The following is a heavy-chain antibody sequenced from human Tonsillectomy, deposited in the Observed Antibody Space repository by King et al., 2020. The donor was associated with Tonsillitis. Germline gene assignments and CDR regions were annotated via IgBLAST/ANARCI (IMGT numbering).Heavy chain of an antibody. Sequence: VQQVESGGGLVKPGGSLRLSCATSGFSFSDHDMNWVRHAPGKWLAWVSSSNSNSKYIQYADSVKGRFTISRDNAKNSLYLQMNSLRAEDTAVYYCARDKGAGYYDSGRGAFDVWGQGTMVTVSS. CDR2: SNSNSKYI. CDR1: GFSFSDHD. D-gene: IGHD3-22*01. CDR3: ARDKGAGYYDSGRGAFDV. V-gene: IGHV3-21*01. J-gene: IGHJ3*01.